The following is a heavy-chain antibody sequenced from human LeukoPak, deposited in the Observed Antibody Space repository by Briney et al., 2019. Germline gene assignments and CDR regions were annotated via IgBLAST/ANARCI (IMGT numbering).Heavy chain of an antibody. CDR3: AREGNCSSTSCYGYYYGMDV. CDR2: ISAYNGNT. D-gene: IGHD2-2*01. V-gene: IGHV1-18*01. CDR1: GYTFTSYG. Sequence: GASVKVSCKASGYTFTSYGISWVRQAPGQGLEWMGWISAYNGNTNYAQKLQGRVTMTTDTSTSTADMELRSLRSDDTAVYYCAREGNCSSTSCYGYYYGMDVWGQGTTVTVSS. J-gene: IGHJ6*02.